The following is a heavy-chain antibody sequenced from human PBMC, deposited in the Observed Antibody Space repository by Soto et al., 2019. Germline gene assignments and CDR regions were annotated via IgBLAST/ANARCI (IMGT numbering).Heavy chain of an antibody. CDR1: GFSLSTSAVG. J-gene: IGHJ4*02. CDR3: AHRHRDSAGLFDY. Sequence: QITLKESGPPLVKPTQTLTLTCTFSGFSLSTSAVGVGWIRQPPGKALGWLTVIYGDDDKRSSPSLRSRLTITKDTSKNQVVLTMTTMDPVDTATYYCAHRHRDSAGLFDYWGQGTLVTVSS. CDR2: IYGDDDK. V-gene: IGHV2-5*02.